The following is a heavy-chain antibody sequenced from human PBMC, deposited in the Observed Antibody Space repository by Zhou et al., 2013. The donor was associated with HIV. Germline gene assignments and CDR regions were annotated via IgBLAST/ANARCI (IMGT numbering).Heavy chain of an antibody. V-gene: IGHV1-46*01. CDR1: GYTFTNYY. CDR2: LNPKSGIV. D-gene: IGHD3-10*01. Sequence: QLNLEQSGAEVKKPGASAKVSCKTSGYTFTNYYVYWLRQAPGQGLEVMGILNPKSGIVNYVERFQAKVIMTRDTSTSTVYLWLSSLTSDDTATYYCARESNASGKGRSVDFWGQGTRLIVSS. CDR3: ARESNASGKGRSVDF. J-gene: IGHJ4*02.